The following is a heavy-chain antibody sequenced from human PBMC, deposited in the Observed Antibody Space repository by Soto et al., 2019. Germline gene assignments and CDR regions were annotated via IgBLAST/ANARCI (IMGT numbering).Heavy chain of an antibody. Sequence: QVQLVQSGAEVKKPGASVKVSCKASGYTFTSYGISWVRQAPGQGLEWMGWISAYNGNTNYAQKLQGRVTMTTDTSTSTAYMDLRSLRSDDTAVYYCASTWGRNWNYLPAFDIWGQGTMATVSS. CDR1: GYTFTSYG. CDR2: ISAYNGNT. J-gene: IGHJ3*02. V-gene: IGHV1-18*01. D-gene: IGHD1-7*01. CDR3: ASTWGRNWNYLPAFDI.